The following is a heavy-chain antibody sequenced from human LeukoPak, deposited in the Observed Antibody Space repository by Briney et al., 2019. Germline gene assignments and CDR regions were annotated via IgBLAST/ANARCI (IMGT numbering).Heavy chain of an antibody. J-gene: IGHJ5*02. D-gene: IGHD3-10*01. CDR2: IYYSGGT. CDR1: GGSISSYY. Sequence: SETLSLTCTVSGGSISSYYWSWVRQPPGKGLEWIGYIYYSGGTNYNPSLKSRVTISVDTSKNQFSLKLSSVTAADTAMFYCARGLGPGNWFDPWGQGTLVTVSS. V-gene: IGHV4-59*08. CDR3: ARGLGPGNWFDP.